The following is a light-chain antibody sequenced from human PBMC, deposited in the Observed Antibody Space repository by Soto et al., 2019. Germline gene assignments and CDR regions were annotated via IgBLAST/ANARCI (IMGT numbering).Light chain of an antibody. CDR1: QSVSSY. V-gene: IGKV3-15*01. Sequence: EKVMTQSPATLSMSPGERATLSCRASQSVSSYLAWYQQKPGQAPRLLIYGASTRATGIPARFSGSGSGTEFTLTISSLQSEDFAVYYCQQYNNWPSCTFGQGTKVEIK. J-gene: IGKJ1*01. CDR3: QQYNNWPSCT. CDR2: GAS.